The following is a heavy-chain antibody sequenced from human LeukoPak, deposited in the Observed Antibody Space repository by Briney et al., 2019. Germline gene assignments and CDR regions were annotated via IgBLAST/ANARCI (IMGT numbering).Heavy chain of an antibody. CDR3: ANEVRPNDY. J-gene: IGHJ4*02. Sequence: GGSLRLSCAASGFAFSSHAMCWVRQAPGKGLEWVSSIDISGGSTYYADPAEGRFTISRDNSKNTLYLQMNGLRVEDTALYYCANEVRPNDYWGQGTLVTVSS. V-gene: IGHV3-23*01. CDR2: IDISGGST. CDR1: GFAFSSHA. D-gene: IGHD1-1*01.